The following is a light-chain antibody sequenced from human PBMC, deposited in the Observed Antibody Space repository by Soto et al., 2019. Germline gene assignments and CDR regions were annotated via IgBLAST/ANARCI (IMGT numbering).Light chain of an antibody. J-gene: IGKJ1*01. V-gene: IGKV3-20*01. Sequence: DMVLTQSPGTLSLSPGERATLSCRASRSFASSYLGWYQQKPGQAPRLLLYAASKRATGIPDRFSGSGSGTDFTLTINRLEPEDFVVYHCQQYDGSPRTFGQGTKVDIK. CDR1: RSFASSY. CDR2: AAS. CDR3: QQYDGSPRT.